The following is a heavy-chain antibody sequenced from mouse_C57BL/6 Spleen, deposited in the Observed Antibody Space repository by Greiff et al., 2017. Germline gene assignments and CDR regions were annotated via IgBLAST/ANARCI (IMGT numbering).Heavy chain of an antibody. CDR2: IYPGDGGT. CDR1: GYAFSSSW. D-gene: IGHD1-1*01. CDR3: ARDYYGSTFDY. Sequence: VQRVESGPELVKPGASVKISCKASGYAFSSSWMNWVKQRPGKGLEWIGRIYPGDGGTNYNGKFKGKATLTVDKSSSTAYMQLSSLTSEDSAVDFCARDYYGSTFDYWGQGTTLTVSS. J-gene: IGHJ2*01. V-gene: IGHV1-82*01.